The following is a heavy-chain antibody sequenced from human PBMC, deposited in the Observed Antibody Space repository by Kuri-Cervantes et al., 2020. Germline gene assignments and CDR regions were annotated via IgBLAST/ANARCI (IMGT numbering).Heavy chain of an antibody. CDR2: ISGSGGYT. Sequence: GGSLRLSCAASGFTFSSYAMTWVRQTPGKGLEWVSAISGSGGYTYYADSVKGRFTISRDNSKNTLYLQMNSLRAEDTAVYYCARDLEGEDFWSGSLDYWGQGTLVTVSS. J-gene: IGHJ4*02. CDR3: ARDLEGEDFWSGSLDY. V-gene: IGHV3-23*01. CDR1: GFTFSSYA. D-gene: IGHD3-3*01.